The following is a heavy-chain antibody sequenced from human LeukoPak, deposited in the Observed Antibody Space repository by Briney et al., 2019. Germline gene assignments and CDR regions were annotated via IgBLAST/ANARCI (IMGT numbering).Heavy chain of an antibody. CDR3: VRDKRYCSSLSCYYYMDV. D-gene: IGHD2-2*01. CDR2: IYSSGSI. CDR1: GDSISGYY. Sequence: SETLSLTCSVSGDSISGYYWSWIRQPAGKGLERIGRIYSSGSIKYNPSLESRVTMSVDTSKTQFTLQVSSVTAADTAVYYCVRDKRYCSSLSCYYYMDVWGKGTTVTVSS. V-gene: IGHV4-4*07. J-gene: IGHJ6*03.